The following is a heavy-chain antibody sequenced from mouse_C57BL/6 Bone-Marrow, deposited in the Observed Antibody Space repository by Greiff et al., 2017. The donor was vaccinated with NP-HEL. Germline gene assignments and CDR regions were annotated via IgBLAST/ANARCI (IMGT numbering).Heavy chain of an antibody. CDR3: TRRWLLDWFAY. V-gene: IGHV1-15*01. CDR1: GYTFTDYE. J-gene: IGHJ3*01. D-gene: IGHD2-3*01. Sequence: QVHVKQSGAELVRPGASVTLSCKASGYTFTDYEMHWVKQTPVHGLEWIGAIDPETGGTAYNQKFKGKAILTADKSSRTAYMELRSLTSEDSAVYYCTRRWLLDWFAYWGQGTLVTVSA. CDR2: IDPETGGT.